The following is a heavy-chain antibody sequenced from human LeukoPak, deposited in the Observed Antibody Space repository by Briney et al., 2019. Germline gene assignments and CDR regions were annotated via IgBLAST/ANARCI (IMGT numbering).Heavy chain of an antibody. CDR1: GYTFTSYD. V-gene: IGHV1-8*01. Sequence: ASVKVSCKASGYTFTSYDINWVRQATGQGLEWMGWMNPNSGNTGYAQKFQGRVTMTTDTSTSTAYMELRSLRSDDTAVYYCARGRGSSGYFFSDYYFDYWGQGTLVTVSS. CDR2: MNPNSGNT. J-gene: IGHJ4*02. D-gene: IGHD3-22*01. CDR3: ARGRGSSGYFFSDYYFDY.